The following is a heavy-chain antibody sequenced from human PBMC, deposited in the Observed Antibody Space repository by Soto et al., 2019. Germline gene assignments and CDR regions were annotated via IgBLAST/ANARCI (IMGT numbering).Heavy chain of an antibody. D-gene: IGHD1-1*01. CDR3: VKDESHNWYSGHFRQ. J-gene: IGHJ1*01. CDR1: GFTFDDYA. Sequence: EVQLVESGGGLVQPGRSLRLSCAASGFTFDDYAMHWVRQVPWKGLEWVSGINWNSGSIGYADSVKGRFAISRDNAKNSLHLPMNSLRAEDTAFYYCVKDESHNWYSGHFRQCGQSTLGTVSS. CDR2: INWNSGSI. V-gene: IGHV3-9*01.